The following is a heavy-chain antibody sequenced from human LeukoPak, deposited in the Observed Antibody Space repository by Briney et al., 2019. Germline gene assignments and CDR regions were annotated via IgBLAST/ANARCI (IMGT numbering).Heavy chain of an antibody. J-gene: IGHJ4*02. D-gene: IGHD6-19*01. CDR2: INPSGGST. Sequence: ASVKVSCKAFGYTFTSYYMHWVRQAPGQGLEWMGIINPSGGSTSYAQKCQGRDTMTRDMSTSTVYMELSSLRSEDTAVYYCARETRDSSGWYQSEDWGQGTLVTVSS. CDR1: GYTFTSYY. V-gene: IGHV1-46*01. CDR3: ARETRDSSGWYQSED.